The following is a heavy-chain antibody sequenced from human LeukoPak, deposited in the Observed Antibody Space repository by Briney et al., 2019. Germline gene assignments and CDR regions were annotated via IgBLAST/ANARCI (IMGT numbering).Heavy chain of an antibody. CDR1: GYSFTSYW. CDR2: IYPGDSDT. D-gene: IGHD3-10*01. J-gene: IGHJ5*02. V-gene: IGHV5-51*01. CDR3: ASSYYYGSGSPPNWFDP. Sequence: GESLKISCKGSGYSFTSYWIGWVRQMPGKGLEWMGIIYPGDSDTRYSPSFQGQVTISADKSISTAYLQWSSLKASDTAMYYCASSYYYGSGSPPNWFDPWGQGTLVTVSS.